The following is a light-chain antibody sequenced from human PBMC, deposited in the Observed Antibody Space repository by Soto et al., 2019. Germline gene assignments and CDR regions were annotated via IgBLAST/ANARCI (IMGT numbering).Light chain of an antibody. CDR2: DVS. V-gene: IGLV2-14*01. CDR1: SSDVGGYNY. J-gene: IGLJ1*01. CDR3: GSYTSSSTHV. Sequence: SELTQPASVSGSPGQSITISCTGTSSDVGGYNYVSWYQQHPGKAPKLMIYDVSNRPSGVSNRFSGSKSGNTASLTISGLQAEDEADYYCGSYTSSSTHVFGTGTKVTVL.